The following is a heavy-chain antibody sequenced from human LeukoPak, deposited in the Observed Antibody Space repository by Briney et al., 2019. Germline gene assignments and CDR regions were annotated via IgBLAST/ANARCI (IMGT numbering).Heavy chain of an antibody. CDR3: ARTPNDFWSGYPHYYFGMDV. D-gene: IGHD3-3*01. CDR2: INPSGGST. Sequence: ASVKVSCKASGYTFTSYYMHWVRQAPGQGLEWMGIINPSGGSTSYAQKFQGRVTMTRDTSTSTVYMELSSLRSDDTAVFYCARTPNDFWSGYPHYYFGMDVWGQGTTVTVSS. J-gene: IGHJ6*02. V-gene: IGHV1-46*01. CDR1: GYTFTSYY.